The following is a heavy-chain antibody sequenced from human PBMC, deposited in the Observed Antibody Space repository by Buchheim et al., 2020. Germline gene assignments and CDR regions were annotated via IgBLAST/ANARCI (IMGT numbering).Heavy chain of an antibody. V-gene: IGHV3-48*04. CDR2: ISSSSSTI. D-gene: IGHD2-2*01. CDR3: ARDAVVVPANAHGLDY. J-gene: IGHJ4*02. Sequence: EVQLVESGGGLVQPGGSLRLSCAASGFTFSSYSMNWVRQAPGKGLEWVSYISSSSSTIYYADSVKGRFTISRDNAKNSLYLQMNSLRAEDTAVYYCARDAVVVPANAHGLDYWGQGTL. CDR1: GFTFSSYS.